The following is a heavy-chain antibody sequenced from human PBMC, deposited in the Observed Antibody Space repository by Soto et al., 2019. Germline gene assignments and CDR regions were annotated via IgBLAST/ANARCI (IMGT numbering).Heavy chain of an antibody. J-gene: IGHJ5*02. CDR3: ARDRYCSSTSCSGPVFNWFDP. CDR1: GGSISSGDYY. Sequence: PSETLSLTCTVSGGSISSGDYYWSWIRQPPGKGLEWIGYIYYSGSTYYNPSLKSRVTISVDTSKNQFSLKLSSVTAADTAVYYCARDRYCSSTSCSGPVFNWFDPWGQGTLVTVSS. D-gene: IGHD2-2*01. V-gene: IGHV4-30-4*01. CDR2: IYYSGST.